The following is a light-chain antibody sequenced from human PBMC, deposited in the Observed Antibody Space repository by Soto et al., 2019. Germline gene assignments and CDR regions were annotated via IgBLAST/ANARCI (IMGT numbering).Light chain of an antibody. V-gene: IGKV3-15*01. Sequence: EIVLTHSPATLSVSPGERSTLSCMASQTISGDLAWYHPKPGQAPRLLIYDASTRALDTPARFAGSGSGTEFTLTISSLQSEDFAVYFCQKYNYWPINCGQGTRREIK. CDR1: QTISGD. J-gene: IGKJ5*01. CDR2: DAS. CDR3: QKYNYWPIN.